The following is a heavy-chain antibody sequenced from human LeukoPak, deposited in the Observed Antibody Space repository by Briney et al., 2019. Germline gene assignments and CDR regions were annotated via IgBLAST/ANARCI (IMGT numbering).Heavy chain of an antibody. V-gene: IGHV3-48*02. CDR1: GFTFSSYS. D-gene: IGHD6-13*01. J-gene: IGHJ3*02. CDR2: ISSSSSTI. CDR3: ARDSEAAAGTDGAFDI. Sequence: PGGSLRLSCAASGFTFSSYSMNWVRQAPGKGLEWVSYISSSSSTIYYADSVKGRFTISRDNAKNSLYLQMNSLRDEDTAVYYCARDSEAAAGTDGAFDIWGQGTMVTVSS.